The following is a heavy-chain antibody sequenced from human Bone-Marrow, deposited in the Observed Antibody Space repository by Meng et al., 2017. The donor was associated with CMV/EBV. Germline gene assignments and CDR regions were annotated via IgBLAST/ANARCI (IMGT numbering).Heavy chain of an antibody. CDR2: LIGKSNGGTT. D-gene: IGHD2-21*02. V-gene: IGHV3-49*04. Sequence: GESLKISCAASGFTFGDYAMSWVRQAPGKGLEWVGFLIGKSNGGTTEYAATVKGRFNISRDDSKSIAYLEMNSLKIEDTAVYYCRMTSPRAYWYFDLWGRSTLVAASS. CDR3: RMTSPRAYWYFDL. J-gene: IGHJ2*01. CDR1: GFTFGDYA.